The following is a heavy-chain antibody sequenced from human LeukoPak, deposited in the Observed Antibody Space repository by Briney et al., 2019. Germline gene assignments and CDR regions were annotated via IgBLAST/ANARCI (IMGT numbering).Heavy chain of an antibody. CDR1: GFTFNSNS. CDR3: AKDWGYASGTYYPH. D-gene: IGHD3-10*01. J-gene: IGHJ4*02. CDR2: ITNNGGTT. Sequence: PGGPLRLSCAASGFTFNSNSMIWVRQAPGRGLEGVSVITNNGGTTYYADSVKGRFTISRDNSKNILYLQMNSLRAEDTAVYYCAKDWGYASGTYYPHWGQGTLVTVSS. V-gene: IGHV3-23*01.